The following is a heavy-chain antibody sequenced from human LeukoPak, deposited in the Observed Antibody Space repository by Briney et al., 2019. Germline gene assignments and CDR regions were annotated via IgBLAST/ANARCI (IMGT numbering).Heavy chain of an antibody. CDR3: ARGPLYSSAGMDV. J-gene: IGHJ6*02. D-gene: IGHD3-22*01. CDR1: GFTFSSYE. CDR2: ITSGSTI. V-gene: IGHV3-48*03. Sequence: GGSLRLSCAASGFTFSSYEMNWVRQAPGKGLEWVSYITSGSTIYYADSVKGRFTISRDNPKNSLYLQMDSLRAEDTAVYYCARGPLYSSAGMDVWGQGTTVTVSS.